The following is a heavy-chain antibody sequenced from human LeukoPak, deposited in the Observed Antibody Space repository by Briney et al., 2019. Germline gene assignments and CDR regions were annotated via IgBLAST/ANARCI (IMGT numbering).Heavy chain of an antibody. J-gene: IGHJ6*02. CDR3: AREDPQTTVPEGMDV. D-gene: IGHD4-17*01. CDR2: IYYTGTT. Sequence: SETLSLTCSVSGGSISTYYWSWIRQPPGKGLEWIGYIYYTGTTNYNPSLRSRLTISVDTSGNQFSLRLSSVTAADTAVYYCAREDPQTTVPEGMDVWGHGTTVIVSS. V-gene: IGHV4-59*01. CDR1: GGSISTYY.